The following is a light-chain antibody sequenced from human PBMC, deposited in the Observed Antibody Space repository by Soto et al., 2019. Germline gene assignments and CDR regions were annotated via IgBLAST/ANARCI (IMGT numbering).Light chain of an antibody. CDR3: QQDENYWT. CDR1: QPISSW. Sequence: IQMTQSPTTLSASVGYIVTITCRASQPISSWWAWYHQKPGKAPKLLIYDASNLESGVPSRFSGSGSGPEFTLTISSLQPEDFGIYYCQQDENYWTFGQGTKVEIK. CDR2: DAS. V-gene: IGKV1-5*01. J-gene: IGKJ1*01.